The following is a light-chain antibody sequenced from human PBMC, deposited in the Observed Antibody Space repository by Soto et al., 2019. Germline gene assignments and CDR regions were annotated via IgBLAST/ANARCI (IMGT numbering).Light chain of an antibody. V-gene: IGKV3-15*01. Sequence: IVLTKSPATLSLSPGERATLSCGASQSVSSYLAWYQQKPGLAPRLVIYAASTRATGIPARFSGSGSGTEFTLTISGLQPEDFAIYYCQQYNKWPLITFGQGTRLEIK. CDR3: QQYNKWPLIT. CDR1: QSVSSY. J-gene: IGKJ5*01. CDR2: AAS.